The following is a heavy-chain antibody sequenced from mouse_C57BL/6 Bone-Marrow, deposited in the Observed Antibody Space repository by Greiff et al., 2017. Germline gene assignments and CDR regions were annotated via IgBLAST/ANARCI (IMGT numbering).Heavy chain of an antibody. J-gene: IGHJ2*01. CDR2: IDPEDGDT. D-gene: IGHD2-10*02. V-gene: IGHV14-4*01. CDR3: TTGVWDY. Sequence: VQLQQSGAELVRPGASVKLSCTASGFNIKDDYMHWVKQRPEQGLEWIGGIDPEDGDTEYASKFQGKATITADTSSNTAYLQLSSLTSEDTAVYYCTTGVWDYWGQGTTLTVSS. CDR1: GFNIKDDY.